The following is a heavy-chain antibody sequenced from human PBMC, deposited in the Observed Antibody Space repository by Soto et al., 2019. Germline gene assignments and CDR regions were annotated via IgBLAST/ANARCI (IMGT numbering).Heavy chain of an antibody. J-gene: IGHJ1*01. CDR3: AKDWVTIFEFQH. V-gene: IGHV3-30*18. Sequence: TGGSLRLSCAASGFTFSSYGMHWVRQAPGKGLEWVAVISYDGSNKYYADSVKGRFTISRDNSKNTLYLQMNSLRAEDTAVYYCAKDWVTIFEFQHWGQGTLVTVSS. CDR2: ISYDGSNK. CDR1: GFTFSSYG. D-gene: IGHD3-3*01.